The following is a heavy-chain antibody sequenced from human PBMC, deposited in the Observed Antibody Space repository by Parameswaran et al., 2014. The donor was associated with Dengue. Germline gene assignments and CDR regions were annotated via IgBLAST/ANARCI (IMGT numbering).Heavy chain of an antibody. V-gene: IGHV3-30*14. J-gene: IGHJ6*02. D-gene: IGHD3-10*01. Sequence: MPGVRQAPGKGLEWVAVISYDGSNKYYADSVKGRFTISRDNSKNTLYLQMNSLRAEDTAVYYCARGEGITSYGMDVWGQGTTVTVSS. CDR2: ISYDGSNK. CDR3: ARGEGITSYGMDV.